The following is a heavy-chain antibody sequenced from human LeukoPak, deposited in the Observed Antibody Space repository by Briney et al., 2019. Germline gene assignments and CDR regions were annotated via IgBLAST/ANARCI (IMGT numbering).Heavy chain of an antibody. Sequence: SETLSLTCTVSGGSISSGDYYWSWIRQPPGKGLEWIGYIYYSGSTYYNPSLKSRVTISVDTSKNQFSLKLSSVTAADTAVYYCARQGDYYDSSGYYYVDYWGQGTLVTVSS. V-gene: IGHV4-30-4*08. CDR1: GGSISSGDYY. J-gene: IGHJ4*02. D-gene: IGHD3-22*01. CDR2: IYYSGST. CDR3: ARQGDYYDSSGYYYVDY.